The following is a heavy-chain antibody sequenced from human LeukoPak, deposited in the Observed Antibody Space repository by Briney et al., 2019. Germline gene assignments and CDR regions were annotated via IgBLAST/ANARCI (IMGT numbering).Heavy chain of an antibody. CDR2: ISGDGVTT. CDR1: GLPIADFA. CDR3: ARESGKFDY. J-gene: IGHJ4*02. Sequence: GGSLRLSCVASGLPIADFAMHWVRQAPGKGLEWVSLISGDGVTTFYADSVKGRFSISRDNSKNSLSLVMSSLRTEDTAMYYCARESGKFDYWGQGTLVAVSS. V-gene: IGHV3-43*02.